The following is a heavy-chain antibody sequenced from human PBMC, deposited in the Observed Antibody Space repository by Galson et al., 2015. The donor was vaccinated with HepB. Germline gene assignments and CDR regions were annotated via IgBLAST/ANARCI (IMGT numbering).Heavy chain of an antibody. CDR1: GYSFTSYW. CDR2: IDPSDSYI. D-gene: IGHD1-26*01. CDR3: ARHRSGLGATTNWFDP. V-gene: IGHV5-10-1*01. Sequence: QSGAEVKKPGDSLRISCKASGYSFTSYWISWVRQMPGKGLEWMGRIDPSDSYINYSPSFQGHVTISADKSISTAYLQWTSLKASDTAMYYCARHRSGLGATTNWFDPWGQGTLVTVSS. J-gene: IGHJ5*02.